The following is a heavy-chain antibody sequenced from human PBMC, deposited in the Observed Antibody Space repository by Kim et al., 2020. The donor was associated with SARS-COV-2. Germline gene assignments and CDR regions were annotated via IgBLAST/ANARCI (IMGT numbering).Heavy chain of an antibody. CDR1: GYTFTGYY. Sequence: ASVKVSCKASGYTFTGYYMHWVRQAPGQGLEWMGWINPNSGGTNYAQKFQGRVTMTRDTSISTAYMELSRLRSDDTAVYYCARGAAGYCSGGSCYWFDPWGQGTLVTVSS. J-gene: IGHJ5*02. CDR2: INPNSGGT. V-gene: IGHV1-2*02. CDR3: ARGAAGYCSGGSCYWFDP. D-gene: IGHD2-15*01.